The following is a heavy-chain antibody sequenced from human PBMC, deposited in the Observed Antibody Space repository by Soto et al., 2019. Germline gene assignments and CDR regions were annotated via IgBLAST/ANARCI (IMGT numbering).Heavy chain of an antibody. J-gene: IGHJ6*02. CDR2: TLSGGTT. V-gene: IGHV3-53*02. Sequence: EVQLVETGGSLIQSGGSLRLSCAASGFTVADNYMIWVRQPPGKGLEWVTTTLSGGTTQYASSVKGRFTVSRDISKNTLYRQMNNLRAEDTALYYCARKPPSAIQGWAFGMDVWGQGTTVSVSS. CDR3: ARKPPSAIQGWAFGMDV. CDR1: GFTVADNY. D-gene: IGHD2-2*01.